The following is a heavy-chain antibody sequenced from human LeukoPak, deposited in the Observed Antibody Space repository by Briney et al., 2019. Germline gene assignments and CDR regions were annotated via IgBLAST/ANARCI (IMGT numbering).Heavy chain of an antibody. CDR3: ARYRPTKTAFDV. Sequence: SETLSLTCTVSGGSISSSSYYWGWIRQPPGKGLEWIGSIYYSGSTNYNPSLKSRVTISVDTSKNQFSLKLNSVTAADTAVYYCARYRPTKTAFDVWGQGTMVTVSS. CDR2: IYYSGST. V-gene: IGHV4-39*07. J-gene: IGHJ3*01. D-gene: IGHD5-18*01. CDR1: GGSISSSSYY.